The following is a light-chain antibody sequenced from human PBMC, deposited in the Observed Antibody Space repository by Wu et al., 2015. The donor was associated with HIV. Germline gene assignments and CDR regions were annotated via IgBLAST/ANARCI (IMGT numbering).Light chain of an antibody. CDR1: QSISEW. CDR2: KAS. CDR3: QQYHSHPGT. Sequence: DIQMTQSPSTLSASVGDTVSITCRASQSISEWSAWYQQKPGKAPKLLIYKASYLQSGVPSRFTGSGSGTQFTLTISSLQPDDFANYYCQQYHSHPGTFGQGTKVE. V-gene: IGKV1-5*03. J-gene: IGKJ2*01.